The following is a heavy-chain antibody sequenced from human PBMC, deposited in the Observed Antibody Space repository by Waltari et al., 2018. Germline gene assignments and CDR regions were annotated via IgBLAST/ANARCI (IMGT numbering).Heavy chain of an antibody. CDR3: VRATAGAASPFDY. J-gene: IGHJ4*02. V-gene: IGHV4-31*03. CDR1: GASLPTGGFY. D-gene: IGHD6-19*01. CDR2: VYYDGES. Sequence: QGHLQESAPGLVKPSETLSLTCTVAGASLPTGGFYWGWVRQRPGKGLEWIGYVYYDGESFYSPSLTSRIVISLDKTKNQFSLNLGSVTAADTATYFCVRATAGAASPFDYWGKGTLVTVSS.